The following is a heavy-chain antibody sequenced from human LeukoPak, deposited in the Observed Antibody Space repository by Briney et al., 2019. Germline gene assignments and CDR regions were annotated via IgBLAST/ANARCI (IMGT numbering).Heavy chain of an antibody. CDR1: GFSFSSYW. CDR2: IKQDGSEK. Sequence: GGSLRLSCAATGFSFSSYWVNWVRQAPGKGLEWLAIIKQDGSEKHYKGSVEGRFTISRDNAKNSLHLQMNSLRAEDTAVYYCAGGSGYLITSWGQGTLVTVSS. J-gene: IGHJ5*02. CDR3: AGGSGYLITS. V-gene: IGHV3-7*02. D-gene: IGHD3-9*01.